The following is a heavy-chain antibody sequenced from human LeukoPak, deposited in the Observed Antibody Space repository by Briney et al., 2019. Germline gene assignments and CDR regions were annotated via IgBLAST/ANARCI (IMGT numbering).Heavy chain of an antibody. Sequence: SETLSLTCTVSGGSISSYYWSWIRQPPGKGLEWIGYIYYSGSTNYNPSLKSRVTISVDTSKNQFSLKLSSVTAADTAVYYCARVTGYMIEDYFDYWGQGTLVTVPS. CDR3: ARVTGYMIEDYFDY. D-gene: IGHD3-22*01. CDR2: IYYSGST. CDR1: GGSISSYY. J-gene: IGHJ4*02. V-gene: IGHV4-59*01.